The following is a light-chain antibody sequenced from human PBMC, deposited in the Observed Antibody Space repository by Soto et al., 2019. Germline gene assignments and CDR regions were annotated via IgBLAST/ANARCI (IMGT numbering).Light chain of an antibody. V-gene: IGKV3-20*01. CDR3: QQYDNSIT. CDR1: QSVSSNN. Sequence: EIVLTQSPGTLSLSPGERATLSCRASQSVSSNNLAWYHQKPGQTPRLLIYGASSRATGIPDRFSGSGSGTDFTLTISGLEPEDFAVYYWQQYDNSITFGQGTRLEIE. CDR2: GAS. J-gene: IGKJ5*01.